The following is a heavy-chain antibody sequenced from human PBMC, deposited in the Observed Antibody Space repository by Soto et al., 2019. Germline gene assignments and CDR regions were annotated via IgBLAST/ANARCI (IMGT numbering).Heavy chain of an antibody. CDR3: ARGVNIVATGAHFDY. J-gene: IGHJ4*02. CDR2: IYYSGST. D-gene: IGHD5-12*01. V-gene: IGHV4-39*07. Sequence: SETLSLTCTVSGGSISSSSYYWGWIRQPPGKGLEWIGSIYYSGSTYYNPSLKSRVTISVDTSKNQFSLKLSSVTAADTAVYYCARGVNIVATGAHFDYWGQGTLVTVSS. CDR1: GGSISSSSYY.